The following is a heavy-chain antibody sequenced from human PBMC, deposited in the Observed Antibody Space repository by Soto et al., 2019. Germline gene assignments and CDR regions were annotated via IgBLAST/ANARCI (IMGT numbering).Heavy chain of an antibody. V-gene: IGHV3-23*01. D-gene: IGHD1-20*01. J-gene: IGHJ5*02. CDR3: AKDRGYNRNQGGWFDP. CDR2: ISGGGGST. CDR1: GFTFSSYA. Sequence: PGGSLRLSCAASGFTFSSYAMSWVRQAPGKGLECVSGISGGGGSTYYADSVKGRFTISRDNSKNTLYLQMNSLRVEDTAVYYGAKDRGYNRNQGGWFDPWGQGTLVTVSS.